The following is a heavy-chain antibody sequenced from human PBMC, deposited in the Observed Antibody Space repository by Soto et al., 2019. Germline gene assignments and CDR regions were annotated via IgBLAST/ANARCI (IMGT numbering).Heavy chain of an antibody. J-gene: IGHJ4*02. Sequence: QVHLLQSGPDVKKPGASVKVSCKASGYTFTNYGISWVRKAPGQGLEWMGWFNSYNLKTEYAQKVQGRVTMTRDTSTTTVYMELRRLRSDDTAVYYWARTPGSYTAVDYWGQGTLVTVSS. V-gene: IGHV1-18*01. CDR1: GYTFTNYG. CDR3: ARTPGSYTAVDY. CDR2: FNSYNLKT. D-gene: IGHD1-26*01.